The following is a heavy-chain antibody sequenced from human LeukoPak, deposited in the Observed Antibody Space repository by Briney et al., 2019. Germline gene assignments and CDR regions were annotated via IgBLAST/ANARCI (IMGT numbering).Heavy chain of an antibody. CDR2: IQNDGSNE. J-gene: IGHJ6*04. CDR1: GFTFNAYY. Sequence: GGSLRLSCAASGFTFNAYYMSWLRQAPGKGLEWVAYIQNDGSNEQYADSVKGRFTISRDNSKNTLYLQMNSLRAEDTAVYYCANGPLDVWGKGTTVTISS. CDR3: ANGPLDV. V-gene: IGHV3-30*02.